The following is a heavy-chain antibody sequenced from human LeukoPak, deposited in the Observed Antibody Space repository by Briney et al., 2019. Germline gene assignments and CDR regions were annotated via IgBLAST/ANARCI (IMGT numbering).Heavy chain of an antibody. CDR2: IYYSGST. D-gene: IGHD5-18*01. CDR3: ARHGYGYVSAFDI. Sequence: PSESLSLTCTVSGGSISRYYWNWIRQPPGKGLEWIGYIYYSGSTNYNPSLKSRVAISVDTSKNQFSLKLTSVTAAATAVYYCARHGYGYVSAFDIWGQRTMVTVSS. V-gene: IGHV4-59*01. CDR1: GGSISRYY. J-gene: IGHJ3*02.